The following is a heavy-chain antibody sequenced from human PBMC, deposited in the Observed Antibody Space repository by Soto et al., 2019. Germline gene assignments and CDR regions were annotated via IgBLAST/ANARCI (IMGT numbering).Heavy chain of an antibody. V-gene: IGHV3-15*07. Sequence: SVSNAWMNWVRQAPGKGLEWVGRIKSKTDGGTTDYAAPVKGRFTILRDDSKDTLYLQMNSLKTEDTSVYYCTTEFDYYDRSGYSYATDYWGQGALVTVSS. CDR1: SVSNAW. D-gene: IGHD3-22*01. CDR2: IKSKTDGGTT. J-gene: IGHJ4*02. CDR3: TTEFDYYDRSGYSYATDY.